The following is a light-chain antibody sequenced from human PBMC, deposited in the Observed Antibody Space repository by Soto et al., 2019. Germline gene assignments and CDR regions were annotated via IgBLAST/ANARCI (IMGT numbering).Light chain of an antibody. CDR1: QSISNY. CDR2: AAS. V-gene: IGKV1D-12*01. Sequence: DIQMTQSPSSVSASVGDRVTITCRASQSISNYLAWYQHKPGKAPKLLIYAASALQSGVPLRFSGSGSGTDFTLTISSLQPEDFATYFGQQAHIVPFTFGQGTRLEIK. J-gene: IGKJ5*01. CDR3: QQAHIVPFT.